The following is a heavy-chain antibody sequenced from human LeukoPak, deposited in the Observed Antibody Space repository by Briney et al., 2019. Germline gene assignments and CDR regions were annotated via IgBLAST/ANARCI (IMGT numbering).Heavy chain of an antibody. CDR1: GGSISSGSYY. CDR3: AGDRGKGGNYYYYYMDV. D-gene: IGHD6-25*01. CDR2: IYTSGST. Sequence: KPSETLSLTCTVSGGSISSGSYYWSWNRQPAGKGLEWIGRIYTSGSTNYNPSLKSRVTISVDTSKNQFSLKLSSVTAADTAVYYCAGDRGKGGNYYYYYMDVWGKGTTVTVSS. V-gene: IGHV4-61*02. J-gene: IGHJ6*03.